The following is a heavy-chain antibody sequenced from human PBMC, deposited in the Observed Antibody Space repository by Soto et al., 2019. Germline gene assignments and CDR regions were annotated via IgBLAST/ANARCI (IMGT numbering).Heavy chain of an antibody. J-gene: IGHJ6*02. Sequence: PGGSLRLSCAASGFTFSSYAMSWVRQAPGKGLEWVSAISGSGGSTYYADSVKGRFTISRDNSKNTLYLQMNSLRAEDTAVYYCAKYQYYGVAYYYYGMDVWGQGTTVTVSS. CDR3: AKYQYYGVAYYYYGMDV. CDR2: ISGSGGST. CDR1: GFTFSSYA. D-gene: IGHD4-17*01. V-gene: IGHV3-23*01.